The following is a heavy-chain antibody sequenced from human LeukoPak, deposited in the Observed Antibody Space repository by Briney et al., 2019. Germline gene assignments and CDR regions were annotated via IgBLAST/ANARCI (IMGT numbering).Heavy chain of an antibody. D-gene: IGHD5-12*01. CDR2: ISGSGGST. CDR3: ARLVRYSGYDDDLDY. V-gene: IGHV3-23*01. Sequence: PGGSLRLSCAASGFTFSSYAMSWVRQAPGKGLEWVSAISGSGGSTYYADSVKGRFTISRDNSKNTLYLQMNSLRAEDTAVYYCARLVRYSGYDDDLDYWGQGTLVTVSS. J-gene: IGHJ4*02. CDR1: GFTFSSYA.